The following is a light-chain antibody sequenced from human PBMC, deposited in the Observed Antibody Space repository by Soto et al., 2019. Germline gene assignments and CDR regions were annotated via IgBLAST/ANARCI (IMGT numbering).Light chain of an antibody. CDR1: QGIRND. J-gene: IGKJ4*01. V-gene: IGKV1-17*01. Sequence: DIQMTQSPSSLSASVGDRVTITCRASQGIRNDLAWYQQKPGKAPKRLIYVASSLQSGVPSRFSGSGSGTEFTLTIRSLQPEDSATYYYLQQNSYPLTFGGGTKVEIK. CDR2: VAS. CDR3: LQQNSYPLT.